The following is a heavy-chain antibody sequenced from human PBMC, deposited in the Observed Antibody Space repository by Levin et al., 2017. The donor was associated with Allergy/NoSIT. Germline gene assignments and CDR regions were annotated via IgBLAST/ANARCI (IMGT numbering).Heavy chain of an antibody. D-gene: IGHD1-1*01. V-gene: IGHV3-48*02. CDR2: IDGSSKTK. CDR3: ARDLPGNGPETNDC. J-gene: IGHJ4*02. CDR1: GFTLTRYS. Sequence: PGGSLRLSCAASGFTLTRYSMNWVRQAPGKGLEWISYIDGSSKTKYYADSVRGRFTISRDNAKNSLFLQMSSLRDEDTALYYCARDLPGNGPETNDCWGQGTLVTVSS.